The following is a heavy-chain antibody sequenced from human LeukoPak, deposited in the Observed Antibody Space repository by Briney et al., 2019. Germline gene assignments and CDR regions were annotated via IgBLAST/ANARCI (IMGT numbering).Heavy chain of an antibody. CDR2: ISSSSSYT. D-gene: IGHD3-22*01. V-gene: IGHV3-11*05. Sequence: GGSLRLSCAASGFTFSDYYMSWIRQAPGKGLEWVSYISSSSSYTNYADSVKGRFTISRDNAKNSLYLQMNSLRAEDTAVYYCARDPYDSSGYNYYFDYWGQGTLVTVSS. CDR1: GFTFSDYY. J-gene: IGHJ4*02. CDR3: ARDPYDSSGYNYYFDY.